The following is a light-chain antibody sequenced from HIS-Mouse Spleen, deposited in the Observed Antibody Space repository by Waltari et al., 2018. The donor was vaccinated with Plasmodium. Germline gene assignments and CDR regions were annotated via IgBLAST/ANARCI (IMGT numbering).Light chain of an antibody. Sequence: QSALTQPASVSGSPGQSITLSCTGTSSDVGSYNLVSWYQQHPGKAPKLMLYGGSKRPSGVCNRVSGSKSGNTASLTISGLQAEDEADYYCCSYAGSSTNWVFGGGTKLTVL. CDR1: SSDVGSYNL. J-gene: IGLJ3*02. CDR3: CSYAGSSTNWV. V-gene: IGLV2-23*01. CDR2: GGS.